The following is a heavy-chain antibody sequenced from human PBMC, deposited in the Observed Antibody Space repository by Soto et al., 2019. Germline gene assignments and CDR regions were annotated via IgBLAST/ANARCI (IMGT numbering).Heavy chain of an antibody. CDR3: ACSYGMDV. V-gene: IGHV3-74*01. CDR1: GFTFSDYC. Sequence: EMQLVESGGDLVQPGGSLRLSCAASGFTFSDYCMHWVLHAPGKGLVWVSRISSDGTGTTYADFVKGRFTISRDNAKNTLYLQMNSLRDEDTAVYYCACSYGMDVWGQGTTVTVSS. D-gene: IGHD3-10*02. J-gene: IGHJ6*02. CDR2: ISSDGTGT.